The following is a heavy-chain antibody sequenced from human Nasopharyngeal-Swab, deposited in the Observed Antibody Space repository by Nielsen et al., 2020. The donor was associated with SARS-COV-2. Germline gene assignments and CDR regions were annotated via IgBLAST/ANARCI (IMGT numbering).Heavy chain of an antibody. D-gene: IGHD3-22*01. CDR3: ARHFRGTYYYDSSGYTPLDY. Sequence: VRQMPGKGLEWMGIIYPGDSDTRYSPSFQGQVTISADKSISTAYLQWSSLKASDTAMYYCARHFRGTYYYDSSGYTPLDYWGQGARVTVPQ. V-gene: IGHV5-51*01. J-gene: IGHJ4*02. CDR2: IYPGDSDT.